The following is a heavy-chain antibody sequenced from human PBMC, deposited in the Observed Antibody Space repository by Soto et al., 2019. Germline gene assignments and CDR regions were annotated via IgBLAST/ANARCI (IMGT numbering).Heavy chain of an antibody. CDR1: GFTFRGYA. D-gene: IGHD6-19*01. CDR2: ISNGDGNT. Sequence: EVQLLESGGGLVQPGGSLRLSCAASGFTFRGYAMTWVRQAPGKGLDWVSTISNGDGNTYYADSVKGRFTISRDNSKNTLYLQMNSLRAEDTAVYYCGKFKGVAGWYFDYWGQGTLVTISS. V-gene: IGHV3-23*01. CDR3: GKFKGVAGWYFDY. J-gene: IGHJ4*02.